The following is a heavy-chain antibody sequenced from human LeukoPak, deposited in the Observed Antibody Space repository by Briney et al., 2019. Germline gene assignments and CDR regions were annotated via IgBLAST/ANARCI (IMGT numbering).Heavy chain of an antibody. V-gene: IGHV3-23*01. Sequence: GSLRLSCAASGFTFSSYAMSWVRQAPGKGLEWVSAISGSGSSTYYADSVKGRFTISRDNSKNTLYLQMNSLRAEDTAVYYCARNTEIAVAGNFDYWGQGTLVTVSS. D-gene: IGHD6-19*01. CDR1: GFTFSSYA. CDR2: ISGSGSST. J-gene: IGHJ4*02. CDR3: ARNTEIAVAGNFDY.